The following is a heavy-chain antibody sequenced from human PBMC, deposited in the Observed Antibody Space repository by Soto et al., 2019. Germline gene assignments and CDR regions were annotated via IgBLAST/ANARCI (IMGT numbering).Heavy chain of an antibody. D-gene: IGHD3-16*01. J-gene: IGHJ3*01. V-gene: IGHV4-61*01. CDR3: ARECIYAYGNGWAEGAFDF. Sequence: QVQLQESGPGLVKPSETLSLTCIVSGDSVSSASNNWSWIRQPPGKGLEWIGYISNSRGASYNPSLTSRVTLSTDTAKNQLSLKVRSVTAAATAVYYCARECIYAYGNGWAEGAFDFWGQGTMVTVSS. CDR2: ISNSRGA. CDR1: GDSVSSASNN.